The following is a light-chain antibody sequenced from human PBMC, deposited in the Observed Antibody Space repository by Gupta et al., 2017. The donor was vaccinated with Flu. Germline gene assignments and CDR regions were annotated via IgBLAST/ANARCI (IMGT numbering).Light chain of an antibody. V-gene: IGLV1-51*02. CDR2: ENN. CDR1: SSNIGNNY. CDR3: GTWDSSLSAGV. Sequence: QSAFTQPPSVSASPGNMVPNSCSASSSNIGNNYVSWYQQLPGTAPKLLIYENNKRPSGIPDRFSGSKSGTSATLGITGLQTGDEADYYCGTWDSSLSAGVFGTGTKVTVL. J-gene: IGLJ1*01.